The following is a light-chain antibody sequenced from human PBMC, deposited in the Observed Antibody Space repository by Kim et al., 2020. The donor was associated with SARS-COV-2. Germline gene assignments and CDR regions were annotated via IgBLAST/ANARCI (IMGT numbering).Light chain of an antibody. CDR2: VAS. V-gene: IGKV3-15*01. CDR1: QSISSN. CDR3: QQYNNWPPT. Sequence: VSPGERASLPCRTSQSISSNLAWYQQIPGQRPRLLIYVASSRATVIPARFSVSGSATEFTLTISSLQSVDFAVYYCQQYNNWPPTFGGGTKVDIK. J-gene: IGKJ4*01.